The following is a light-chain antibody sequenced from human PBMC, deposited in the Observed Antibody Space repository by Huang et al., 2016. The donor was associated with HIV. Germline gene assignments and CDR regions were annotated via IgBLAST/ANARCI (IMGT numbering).Light chain of an antibody. Sequence: ETVMTQSPATLSVSPGERATLSCRASQSVTNNLAWYQQKPGQAPRLLISHAATRATGVSVRFSGSGSVTEFTLTISSLQSEDFAVYYCQQYHDWPPVTFGQGTRLEIK. CDR1: QSVTNN. CDR3: QQYHDWPPVT. J-gene: IGKJ5*01. CDR2: HAA. V-gene: IGKV3-15*01.